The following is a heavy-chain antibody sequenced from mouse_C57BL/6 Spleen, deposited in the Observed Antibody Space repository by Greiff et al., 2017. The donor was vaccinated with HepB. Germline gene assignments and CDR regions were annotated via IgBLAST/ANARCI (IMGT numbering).Heavy chain of an antibody. CDR3: TFTTVVAGDYFDY. V-gene: IGHV1-15*01. D-gene: IGHD1-1*01. Sequence: VQRVESGAELVRPGASVTLSCKASGYTFSDYEMHWVKQTPVHGLEWIGAIDPETGGTAYNQKFKGKAILTADKSSSTAYMELRSLTSEDSAVYYCTFTTVVAGDYFDYWGQGTTLTVSS. CDR2: IDPETGGT. CDR1: GYTFSDYE. J-gene: IGHJ2*01.